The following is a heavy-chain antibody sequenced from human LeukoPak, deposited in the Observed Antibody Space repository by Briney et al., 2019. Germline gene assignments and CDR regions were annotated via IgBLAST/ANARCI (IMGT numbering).Heavy chain of an antibody. J-gene: IGHJ4*02. CDR1: GFTFSSYW. CDR2: IKQDGSEK. D-gene: IGHD3-10*01. Sequence: PGGSLRLSCAASGFTFSSYWMSWVRQAPGKGLEWVANIKQDGSEKYYVDSVKGRFTISRDNAKNSLYLQMNSLRAEDTALYYCARSYYGSGSYPFDYWGQGTLVTVSS. V-gene: IGHV3-7*03. CDR3: ARSYYGSGSYPFDY.